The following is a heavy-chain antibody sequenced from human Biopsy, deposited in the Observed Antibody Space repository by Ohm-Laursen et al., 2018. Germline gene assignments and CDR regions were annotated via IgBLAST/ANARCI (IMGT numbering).Heavy chain of an antibody. V-gene: IGHV4-59*01. CDR2: IYYSGST. Sequence: SQTLSLTCTVSGGSISSDYWSWIPQTPGKGREWIGYIYYSGSTNYNPSLKSRVTISVDTSKNQFSLRLNSVTAADTAVYYCARATNSTGWPYYYFYGMDVWGQGTTVTVSS. D-gene: IGHD2/OR15-2a*01. J-gene: IGHJ6*02. CDR1: GGSISSDY. CDR3: ARATNSTGWPYYYFYGMDV.